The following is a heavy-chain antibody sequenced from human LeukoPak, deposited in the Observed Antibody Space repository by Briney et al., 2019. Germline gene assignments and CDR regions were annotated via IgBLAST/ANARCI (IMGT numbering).Heavy chain of an antibody. CDR1: GFSFSDYY. Sequence: GGSLRLSCAASGFSFSDYYMSWIRQAPGKGLEWVAYITPSGITKTYADSVEGRFFISRDNAQSSVTLDMNSLRVEDTGVYYCAREGTGTDWGQGTWVTVSS. V-gene: IGHV3-11*04. J-gene: IGHJ3*01. CDR3: AREGTGTD. CDR2: ITPSGITK. D-gene: IGHD3-10*01.